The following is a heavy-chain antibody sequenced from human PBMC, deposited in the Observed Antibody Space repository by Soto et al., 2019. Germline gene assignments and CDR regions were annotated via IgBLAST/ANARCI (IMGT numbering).Heavy chain of an antibody. V-gene: IGHV4-34*01. CDR1: GGSFSGYY. D-gene: IGHD6-19*01. Sequence: SETLSLTCAVYGGSFSGYYWSWIRQPPGKWLEWIGEINHSGSTNYNPSLKSRVTISVDTSKNQFSLKLSSVTAADTAVYYCARRGIAVAGHIGWFDPWGQGXLVTVYS. CDR2: INHSGST. J-gene: IGHJ5*02. CDR3: ARRGIAVAGHIGWFDP.